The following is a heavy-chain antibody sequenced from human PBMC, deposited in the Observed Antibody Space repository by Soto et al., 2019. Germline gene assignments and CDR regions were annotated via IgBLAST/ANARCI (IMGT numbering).Heavy chain of an antibody. CDR2: IHYRGST. CDR3: ARGIGYYFDS. CDR1: GGSISISSYF. J-gene: IGHJ4*02. D-gene: IGHD5-12*01. V-gene: IGHV4-39*01. Sequence: PSEAVSLTCTVSGGSISISSYFWGWIRQPPGKGLEWIGNIHYRGSTYYNASLKSRVTISVDMSKNQFSLKLSSVTAADSAVYSCARGIGYYFDSWGQGTLVTVSS.